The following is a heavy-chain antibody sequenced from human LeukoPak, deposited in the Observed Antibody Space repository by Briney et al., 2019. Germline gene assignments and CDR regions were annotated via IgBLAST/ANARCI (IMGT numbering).Heavy chain of an antibody. Sequence: GGSLRLSCAASGFTFSTYSMSWVRQAPGKGLEWVSYVSSSSTIYYADSVKGRFTISRDNAKNSLYLQMNSLRDEDTAVYYCAWPSMVQRTNIAAFDSWGQGTLVTVSS. CDR2: VSSSSTI. CDR1: GFTFSTYS. J-gene: IGHJ4*02. D-gene: IGHD2-15*01. CDR3: AWPSMVQRTNIAAFDS. V-gene: IGHV3-48*02.